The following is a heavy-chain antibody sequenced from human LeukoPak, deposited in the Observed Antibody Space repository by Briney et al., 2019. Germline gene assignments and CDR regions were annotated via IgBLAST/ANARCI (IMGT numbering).Heavy chain of an antibody. J-gene: IGHJ6*02. CDR1: GFTFSSYA. D-gene: IGHD4-11*01. CDR2: ISGSGGST. V-gene: IGHV3-23*01. Sequence: PGGSLRLSCAASGFTFSSYAMSWVRQAPGKGLEWVSAISGSGGSTYYADSVKGRFTISRDNSKNTLYLQMNSLRAEDTAVYYCARDSTYSNYVVYYYYGMDVWGQGTTVTVS. CDR3: ARDSTYSNYVVYYYYGMDV.